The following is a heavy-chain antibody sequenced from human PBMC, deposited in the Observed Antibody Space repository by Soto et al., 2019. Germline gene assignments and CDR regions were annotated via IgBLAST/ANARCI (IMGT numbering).Heavy chain of an antibody. CDR1: GYSFTSYW. V-gene: IGHV5-51*01. CDR3: ARHSEVVVAATSYYYYGMDV. CDR2: IYPGDSDT. Sequence: GESLKISCKGSGYSFTSYWIGWVRQMPGKGLEWMGIIYPGDSDTGYSPSFQGQVTISADKSISTAYLQWSSLKASDTAMYYCARHSEVVVAATSYYYYGMDVWGQGTTVTVSS. D-gene: IGHD2-15*01. J-gene: IGHJ6*02.